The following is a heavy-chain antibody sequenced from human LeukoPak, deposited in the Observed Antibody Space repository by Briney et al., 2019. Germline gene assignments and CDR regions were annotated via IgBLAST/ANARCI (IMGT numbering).Heavy chain of an antibody. D-gene: IGHD3/OR15-3a*01. J-gene: IGHJ4*02. CDR1: GFTFNSYS. CDR2: IKSDRTTI. V-gene: IGHV3-48*02. Sequence: PGGSLRLSCAASGFTFNSYSLNWVRQAPGKGLEWLSYIKSDRTTIYYADSLKGRFIITRDNARNSLYLQMNSLRDEDTAVYYCARDRDWAFDYWGPGTLVTVSS. CDR3: ARDRDWAFDY.